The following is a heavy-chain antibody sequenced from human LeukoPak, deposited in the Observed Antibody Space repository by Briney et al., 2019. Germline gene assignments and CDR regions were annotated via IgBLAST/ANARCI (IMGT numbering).Heavy chain of an antibody. Sequence: GGSLRLSCAASGFTFSGYGMQWVRQAPGKGPDWVAVVSSDGSVKHYSNSVKGRFTISRDNSRNTLDLQMNSLREEDTAVYYCAKALKLGTFDYWAQGTLVTVSS. CDR3: AKALKLGTFDY. J-gene: IGHJ4*02. CDR2: VSSDGSVK. D-gene: IGHD3-16*01. V-gene: IGHV3-30*18. CDR1: GFTFSGYG.